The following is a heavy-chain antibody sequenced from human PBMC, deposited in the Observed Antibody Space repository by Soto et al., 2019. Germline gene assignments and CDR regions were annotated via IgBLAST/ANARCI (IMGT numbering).Heavy chain of an antibody. J-gene: IGHJ5*02. D-gene: IGHD3-3*01. CDR3: ARGGTTNFDPAGWFDP. V-gene: IGHV3-30-3*01. CDR1: GFTFSSYA. Sequence: QVQLVESGGGVVQPGRSLRLSCAASGFTFSSYAMHWVRQAPGKGLEWVAVISYDGSNKYYADSVKGRFTISRDNSKNTLYLQINSLTAEDTAVYYCARGGTTNFDPAGWFDPWGQGTLVTVSS. CDR2: ISYDGSNK.